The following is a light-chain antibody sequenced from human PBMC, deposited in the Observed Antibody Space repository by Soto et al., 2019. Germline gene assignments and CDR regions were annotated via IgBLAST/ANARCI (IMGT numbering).Light chain of an antibody. CDR2: EVS. CDR1: STDVGGYNY. V-gene: IGLV2-8*01. CDR3: ASYGGNNNLL. J-gene: IGLJ2*01. Sequence: VLTQPPSASGSPGQSVTISCTGTSTDVGGYNYVSWYQQHPGKAPKLMVFEVSRRPSGVPDRFSGSKFGNTASLTVSGLQAEDEADYYCASYGGNNNLLFGGGTKLTVL.